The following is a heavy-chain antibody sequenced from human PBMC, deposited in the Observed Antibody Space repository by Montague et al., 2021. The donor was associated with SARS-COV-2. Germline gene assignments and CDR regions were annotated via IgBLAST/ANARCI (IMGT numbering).Heavy chain of an antibody. V-gene: IGHV3-48*03. CDR2: ISISGSTI. CDR3: ARDFQGPLYQYDTTITGRC. Sequence: SLRLSCAASGFTFSSYEMNWVRQAPGKGLEWVSYISISGSTIYYADSVKGRFTISRDNAKNSLYLQMNSLRADDTGVYYCARDFQGPLYQYDTTITGRCWGQGTLVTVSS. J-gene: IGHJ4*02. CDR1: GFTFSSYE. D-gene: IGHD3-22*01.